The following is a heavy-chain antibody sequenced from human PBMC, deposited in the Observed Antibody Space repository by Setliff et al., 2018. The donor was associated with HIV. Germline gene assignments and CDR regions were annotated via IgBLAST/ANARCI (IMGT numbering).Heavy chain of an antibody. CDR1: EGSLSTYY. CDR3: ARKHLANVFDY. Sequence: PSETLSLTCTVSEGSLSTYYWSWIRQPPGKGLEWIVYIYYNGSPTYNPSLKSRVTMSVDTSKNQFSLWLSSVTAADTAVYYCARKHLANVFDYWGQGTLVTVSS. D-gene: IGHD5-12*01. V-gene: IGHV4-59*01. CDR2: IYYNGSP. J-gene: IGHJ4*02.